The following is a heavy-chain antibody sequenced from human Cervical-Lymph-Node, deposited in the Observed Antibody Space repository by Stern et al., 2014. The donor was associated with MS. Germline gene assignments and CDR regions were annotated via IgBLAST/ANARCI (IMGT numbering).Heavy chain of an antibody. CDR2: IKQDGSEK. V-gene: IGHV3-7*01. D-gene: IGHD6-13*01. J-gene: IGHJ4*02. CDR1: GFTFSRHW. CDR3: AEQQLG. Sequence: EVQLVESGGGLVQPGGSLRLACAASGFTFSRHWMIWVRQAPGKGLECVANIKQDGSEKYYVDSVKGRFTISRDNAKNSLYLQMNSLRAEDTAVYYCAEQQLGGGQGTQVTGAS.